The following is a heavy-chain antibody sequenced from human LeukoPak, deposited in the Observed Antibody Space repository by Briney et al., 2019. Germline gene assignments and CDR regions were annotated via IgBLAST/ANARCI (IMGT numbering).Heavy chain of an antibody. V-gene: IGHV4-39*01. CDR2: IYYSGST. CDR1: GGSFSSYY. Sequence: SETLSLTCAVYGGSFSSYYWGWIRQPPGKGLEWIGSIYYSGSTYYNPSLKSRVTISVDTSKNQFSLKLSSVTAADTAVYYCARLVGATTSDYWGQGTLVTVSS. J-gene: IGHJ4*02. D-gene: IGHD1-26*01. CDR3: ARLVGATTSDY.